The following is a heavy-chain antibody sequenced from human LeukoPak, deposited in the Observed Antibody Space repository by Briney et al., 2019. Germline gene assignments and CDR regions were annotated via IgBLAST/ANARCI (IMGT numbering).Heavy chain of an antibody. CDR3: AREAWIHRGGFDY. CDR1: GFTFSSYS. D-gene: IGHD5-18*01. CDR2: ISSSSSYI. V-gene: IGHV3-21*01. J-gene: IGHJ4*02. Sequence: GGSLRLSCAASGFTFSSYSMNWVRQAPGKGLEWVSSISSSSSYIYYADSVKGRFTISRDNAKNSLYLQMNSLRAEDTAFYYCAREAWIHRGGFDYWGQGTLVTVSS.